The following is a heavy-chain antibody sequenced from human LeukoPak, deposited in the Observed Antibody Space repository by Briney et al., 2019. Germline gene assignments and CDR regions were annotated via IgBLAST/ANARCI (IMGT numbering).Heavy chain of an antibody. CDR3: ARAVGLGYCSSTSCYSLDY. Sequence: SVKVSCKASGGTFSSCTITWVRQAPGQGLEWMGRIIPILGMANYAQKFQGRITITADQSTSTTYMELSSLRSEDTAVYYCARAVGLGYCSSTSCYSLDYWGQGTLVTVSS. CDR1: GGTFSSCT. J-gene: IGHJ4*02. CDR2: IIPILGMA. D-gene: IGHD2-2*01. V-gene: IGHV1-69*02.